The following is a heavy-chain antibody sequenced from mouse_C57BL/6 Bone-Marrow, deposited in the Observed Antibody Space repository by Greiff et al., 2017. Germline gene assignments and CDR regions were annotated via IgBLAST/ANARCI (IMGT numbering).Heavy chain of an antibody. CDR3: ARDAWFLSSSYVRLAY. CDR2: IYPRSGNT. D-gene: IGHD1-1*01. Sequence: QVQLQQSGAELARPGASVKLSCKASGYTFTSYGISWVKQSTGQGLEWIGQIYPRSGNTSYNEQLKGKATLTAAKSSSTAYMELRSLTSDDSAVYCCARDAWFLSSSYVRLAYWGQGTLVTVSA. V-gene: IGHV1-81*01. CDR1: GYTFTSYG. J-gene: IGHJ3*01.